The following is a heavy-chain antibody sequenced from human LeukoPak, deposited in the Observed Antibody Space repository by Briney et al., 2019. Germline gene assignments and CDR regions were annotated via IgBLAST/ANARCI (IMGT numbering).Heavy chain of an antibody. CDR2: ISYDGSNN. J-gene: IGHJ4*02. Sequence: GGSLRLSCAASGFSFSTYAMHWVRQAPGKGLEWVAIISYDGSNNYYADSVKGRFTISRDNSKNTLYLQMNTLRAEETAVYYCARTLYAGYEPFDCWGQGTLVTVSS. CDR3: ARTLYAGYEPFDC. CDR1: GFSFSTYA. V-gene: IGHV3-30*01. D-gene: IGHD5-12*01.